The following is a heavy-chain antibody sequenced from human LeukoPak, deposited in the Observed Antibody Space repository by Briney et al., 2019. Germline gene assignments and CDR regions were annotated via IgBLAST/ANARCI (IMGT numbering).Heavy chain of an antibody. V-gene: IGHV4-59*01. CDR1: GGSISSYY. Sequence: SETLSLICTVSGGSISSYYWSWIRQPPGKGLEWIGYIYYSGSTNYNPSLKSRVTISVDTSKNQFSLKLSSVTAADTAVYYCATSDTAMVSGYWGQGTLVTVSS. D-gene: IGHD5-18*01. J-gene: IGHJ4*02. CDR3: ATSDTAMVSGY. CDR2: IYYSGST.